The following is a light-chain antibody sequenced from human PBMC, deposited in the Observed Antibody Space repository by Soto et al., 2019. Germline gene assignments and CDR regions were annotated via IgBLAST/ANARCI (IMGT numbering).Light chain of an antibody. CDR3: GTWDTSLIAGYV. Sequence: QSVLTQPPSVSAAPGQKVTISCSGSSSNIGNNYVSWYQQFPGTAPKLLIYDNNKRPSGIPDRFSGSKSGTSATLGITGLQTGDEADYYCGTWDTSLIAGYVFGTGTKVTVL. CDR1: SSNIGNNY. J-gene: IGLJ1*01. CDR2: DNN. V-gene: IGLV1-51*01.